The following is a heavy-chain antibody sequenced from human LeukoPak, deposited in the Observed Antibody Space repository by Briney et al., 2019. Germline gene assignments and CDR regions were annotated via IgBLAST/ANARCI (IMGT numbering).Heavy chain of an antibody. CDR2: TWYDGSNK. CDR1: GFTFSSYG. V-gene: IGHV3-33*01. Sequence: GGSLRLSCAASGFTFSSYGMHWVRQAPGKGLEWVAFTWYDGSNKYYADSVRGRFTISRDNSKNTLFLQMNSLRAEDTAVYYCARDRVVVPAAIRKSPVGWFDPWGQGTLVTVSS. J-gene: IGHJ5*02. CDR3: ARDRVVVPAAIRKSPVGWFDP. D-gene: IGHD2-2*01.